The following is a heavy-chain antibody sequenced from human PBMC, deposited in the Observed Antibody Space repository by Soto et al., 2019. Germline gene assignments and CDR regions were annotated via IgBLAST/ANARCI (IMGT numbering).Heavy chain of an antibody. Sequence: SETLSLTCTVSGGSISSGDYYWSWIRQPPGKGLEWIGYIYYSGSTYYNPSLKSRVTISVDTYKNQFSLKLSSVTAADTAVYYCARVAWGYYYDSSRYAISAFDIWGQGTMVTFSS. CDR2: IYYSGST. D-gene: IGHD3-22*01. CDR1: GGSISSGDYY. CDR3: ARVAWGYYYDSSRYAISAFDI. V-gene: IGHV4-30-4*01. J-gene: IGHJ3*02.